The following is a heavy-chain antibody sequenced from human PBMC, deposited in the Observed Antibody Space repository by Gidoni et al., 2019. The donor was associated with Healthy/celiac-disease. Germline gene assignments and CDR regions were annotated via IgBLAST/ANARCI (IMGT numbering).Heavy chain of an antibody. J-gene: IGHJ4*02. CDR2: INAGNGNT. D-gene: IGHD2-21*02. Sequence: QVQLVQSGAEVKKPGASVKVSCKASGYTFTSYAMHWVRQAPGQRLEWMGWINAGNGNTKYSQKFQGRVTITRDTSASTAYMELSSLRSEDTAVYYCARGQGGIRVVTASITYFDYWGQGTLVTVSS. CDR3: ARGQGGIRVVTASITYFDY. CDR1: GYTFTSYA. V-gene: IGHV1-3*01.